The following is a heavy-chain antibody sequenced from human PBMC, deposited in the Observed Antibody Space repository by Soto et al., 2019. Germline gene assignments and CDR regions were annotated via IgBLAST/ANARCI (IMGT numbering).Heavy chain of an antibody. V-gene: IGHV3-30*18. CDR3: AKMGYCSSTSCYVGYYYYYMDV. Sequence: GGSLRLSCAASGFTFSSYGMHWVRQAPGKGLEWVAVISYDGSNKYYADSVKGRFTISRDNSKNTLYLQMNSLRAEDTAVYYCAKMGYCSSTSCYVGYYYYYMDVWGKGTTVTVSS. J-gene: IGHJ6*03. CDR2: ISYDGSNK. CDR1: GFTFSSYG. D-gene: IGHD2-2*01.